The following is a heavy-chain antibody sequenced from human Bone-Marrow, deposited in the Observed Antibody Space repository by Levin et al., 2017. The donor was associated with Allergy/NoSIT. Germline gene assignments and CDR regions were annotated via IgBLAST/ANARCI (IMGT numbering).Heavy chain of an antibody. V-gene: IGHV3-30*04. CDR1: GFTFSDHP. CDR3: ARGGSGFYS. D-gene: IGHD2-15*01. J-gene: IGHJ4*02. Sequence: GESLKISCAVSGFTFSDHPMHWVRQAPGKGLEWVAYISFDGGKEKYVDAVKGRFNISRDNSKNTLFLHMNSLRLNDTALYYCARGGSGFYSWGQGALVTVSS. CDR2: ISFDGGKE.